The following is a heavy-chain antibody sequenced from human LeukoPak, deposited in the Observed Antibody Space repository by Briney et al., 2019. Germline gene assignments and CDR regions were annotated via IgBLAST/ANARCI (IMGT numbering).Heavy chain of an antibody. CDR3: ARDGTYSSSLGGFFDY. J-gene: IGHJ4*02. CDR1: GGSISSYY. D-gene: IGHD6-13*01. V-gene: IGHV4-59*01. CDR2: IYYSGST. Sequence: SVTLSLTCTVSGGSISSYYWSWIRQPPGKGLGWIGYIYYSGSTNYNPSLKSRVTISVDTSKNQFSLKLSSVTAADTAVYYCARDGTYSSSLGGFFDYWGQGTLVTVSS.